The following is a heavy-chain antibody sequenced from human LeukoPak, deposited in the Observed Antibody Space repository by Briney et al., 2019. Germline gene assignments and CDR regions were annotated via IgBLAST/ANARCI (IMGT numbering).Heavy chain of an antibody. CDR2: ISYDGSNK. D-gene: IGHD1-26*01. V-gene: IGHV3-30-3*01. CDR1: GFIFSGHV. Sequence: GGSLRLSCAASGFIFSGHVMHWVRQAPGKGLEWVSLISYDGSNKDYADSVKGRFTISRDNSKNTLYLQMNGLRVEDTAVYYCARAPSGQYYYGMDVWGQGTTVTVSS. J-gene: IGHJ6*02. CDR3: ARAPSGQYYYGMDV.